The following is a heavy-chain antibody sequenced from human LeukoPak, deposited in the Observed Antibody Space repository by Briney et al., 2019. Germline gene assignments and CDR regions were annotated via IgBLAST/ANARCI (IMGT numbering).Heavy chain of an antibody. D-gene: IGHD3-3*01. Sequence: PGGSLRLSCAASGFTVSSNYMSWVRQAPGKGLEWVSVIYSGGSTYYADSVKGRFTISRDNSKNTLYLQMNSLRAEGTAVYYCARAHYDFWSGYLSEFYYYYYMDVWGKGTTVTVSS. CDR3: ARAHYDFWSGYLSEFYYYYYMDV. V-gene: IGHV3-53*01. CDR1: GFTVSSNY. CDR2: IYSGGST. J-gene: IGHJ6*03.